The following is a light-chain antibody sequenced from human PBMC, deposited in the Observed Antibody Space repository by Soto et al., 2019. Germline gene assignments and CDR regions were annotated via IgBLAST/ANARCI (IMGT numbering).Light chain of an antibody. CDR2: GAS. Sequence: EIVFTQSPATLSLSPGERVTLSCRASQSVSSYLAWYQQKPGQAPRLLIYGASSRATGIPDRFSGSGSGTDFTLTISRLEPEDFAVYYCQQYGSSPITFGQGTRLENK. CDR3: QQYGSSPIT. V-gene: IGKV3-20*01. CDR1: QSVSSY. J-gene: IGKJ5*01.